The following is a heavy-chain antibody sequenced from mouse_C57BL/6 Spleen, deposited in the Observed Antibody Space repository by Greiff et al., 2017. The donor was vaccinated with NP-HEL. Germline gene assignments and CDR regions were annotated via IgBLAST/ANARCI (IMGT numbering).Heavy chain of an antibody. J-gene: IGHJ2*01. CDR2: ISDGGSYT. D-gene: IGHD1-1*01. CDR1: GFTFSSYA. CDR3: ARDQGYYYGSSPFDY. Sequence: DVKLVESGGGLVKPGGSLKLSCAASGFTFSSYAMSWVRQTPEKRLEWVATISDGGSYTYYPDNVKGRFTISRDNAKNNLYLQMSHLKSEDTAMYYCARDQGYYYGSSPFDYWGQGTTLTVSS. V-gene: IGHV5-4*01.